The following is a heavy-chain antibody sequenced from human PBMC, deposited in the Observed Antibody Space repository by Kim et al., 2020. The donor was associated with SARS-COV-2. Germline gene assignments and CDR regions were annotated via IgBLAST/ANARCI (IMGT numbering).Heavy chain of an antibody. D-gene: IGHD3-9*01. CDR2: ISYDGSNK. CDR1: GFTFSSYG. Sequence: GGSLRLSCAASGFTFSSYGMHWVRQAPGKGLEWVAVISYDGSNKYYADSVKGRFTISRDNSKNTLYLQMNSLRAEDTAVYYCAKDRYFDWLSHYYYYGMDVWGQGTTVTVSS. V-gene: IGHV3-30*18. J-gene: IGHJ6*02. CDR3: AKDRYFDWLSHYYYYGMDV.